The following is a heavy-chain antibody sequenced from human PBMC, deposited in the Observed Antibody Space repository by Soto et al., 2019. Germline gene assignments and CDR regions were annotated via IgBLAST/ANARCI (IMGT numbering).Heavy chain of an antibody. V-gene: IGHV1-3*01. CDR3: AGGDYGSGRPYY. Sequence: QVQLVQSGAEVKKPGASVKVSCKASGYTFTSYAMHWVRQAPGQRLEWMGWINAGNGNTKYSQKFQGRVTITRDTSASTAYMALSSLRSEDTAVYSCAGGDYGSGRPYYGGQGTLVTVSS. D-gene: IGHD3-10*01. CDR1: GYTFTSYA. J-gene: IGHJ4*02. CDR2: INAGNGNT.